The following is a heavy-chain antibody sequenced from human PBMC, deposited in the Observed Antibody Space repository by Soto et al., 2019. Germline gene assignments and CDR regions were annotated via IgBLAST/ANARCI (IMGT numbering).Heavy chain of an antibody. Sequence: QVQLVESGGGVVQPGRSLRLSCAASGFTFSSYAMHWVRQAPGKGLEWVAVISYDGSNKYYADSVKGRFTISRDNSKNTLYLQMNSQRAEDTAVYYCARDPCSCCSCCYFDYWGQGTLVTVSS. CDR1: GFTFSSYA. CDR3: ARDPCSCCSCCYFDY. CDR2: ISYDGSNK. D-gene: IGHD2-15*01. J-gene: IGHJ4*02. V-gene: IGHV3-30-3*01.